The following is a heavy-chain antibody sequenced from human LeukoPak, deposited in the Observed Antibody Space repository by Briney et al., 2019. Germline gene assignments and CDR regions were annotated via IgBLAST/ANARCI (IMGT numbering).Heavy chain of an antibody. J-gene: IGHJ4*02. CDR2: IKQDGSEK. CDR3: ARAPRGLGNGYSPYYFDY. Sequence: GGSLRLSCAASGFTFSSYWMSWVRQAPGKGLEWVANIKQDGSEKYYVDSVKGRFTISRDNAKNSLYLQMNSLRAEDTVVYYCARAPRGLGNGYSPYYFDYWGQGTLVTVSS. V-gene: IGHV3-7*01. CDR1: GFTFSSYW. D-gene: IGHD3-3*01.